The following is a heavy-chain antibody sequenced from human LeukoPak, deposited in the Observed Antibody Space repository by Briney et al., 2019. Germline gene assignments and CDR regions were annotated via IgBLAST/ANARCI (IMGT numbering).Heavy chain of an antibody. J-gene: IGHJ4*02. CDR3: ARGPVHYYDSSGYYGYFDS. Sequence: GGSLRLSCAASGFTVSSNYMSWVRQAPGKGLEWVSVIYSGGTTYYADSVKGRFTISRDNSKNTLYLQMNNLRAEDTAVYYCARGPVHYYDSSGYYGYFDSWGQGTLVTVSS. CDR2: IYSGGTT. D-gene: IGHD3-22*01. CDR1: GFTVSSNY. V-gene: IGHV3-53*01.